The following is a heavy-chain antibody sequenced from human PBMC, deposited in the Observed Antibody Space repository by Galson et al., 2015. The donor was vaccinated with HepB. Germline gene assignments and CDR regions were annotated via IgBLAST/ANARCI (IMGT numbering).Heavy chain of an antibody. D-gene: IGHD2-2*01. CDR2: IRSKAYGGTT. CDR3: AKFYGEGCGSNTCYGAFHF. J-gene: IGHJ3*01. Sequence: SLRLSCATSGFTFGDYAVTWVRQAPGKGLEWVGFIRSKAYGGTTEYAASVKGRFTISRDDSRSIAYLQMNSLTTEDTAVYYCAKFYGEGCGSNTCYGAFHFCGQGTMVTVSS. CDR1: GFTFGDYA. V-gene: IGHV3-49*04.